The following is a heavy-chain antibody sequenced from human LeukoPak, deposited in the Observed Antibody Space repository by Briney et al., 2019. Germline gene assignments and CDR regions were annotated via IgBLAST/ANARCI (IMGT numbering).Heavy chain of an antibody. J-gene: IGHJ5*02. V-gene: IGHV5-51*01. CDR2: IYPGDSDT. CDR3: ARQGSIAAAGTGWFDP. D-gene: IGHD6-13*01. Sequence: GESLNISCKGSGYSFTSYWIGWVRQMPGKGLEWMGIIYPGDSDTRYSPSFQGQVTISADKSISTAYLQWSSLKASDTAMYYCARQGSIAAAGTGWFDPWGQGTLVTVSS. CDR1: GYSFTSYW.